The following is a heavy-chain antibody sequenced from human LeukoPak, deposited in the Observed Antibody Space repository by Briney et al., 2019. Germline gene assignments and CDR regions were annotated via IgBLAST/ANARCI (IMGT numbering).Heavy chain of an antibody. V-gene: IGHV4-4*02. CDR2: IHLRGLT. Sequence: SGTLSHTCDVSGVSVTSTNWWSWVRQPPGQGLEWIGEIHLRGLTNYNPSLSSRVTMSLDTSKNYVSLNLTSVTAADTAVYYCSRENGAFSPFGYWGQGALVIVRS. D-gene: IGHD2-8*01. CDR3: SRENGAFSPFGY. CDR1: GVSVTSTNW. J-gene: IGHJ4*02.